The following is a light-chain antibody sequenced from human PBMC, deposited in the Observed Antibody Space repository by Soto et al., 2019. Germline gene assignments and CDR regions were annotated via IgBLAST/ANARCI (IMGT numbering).Light chain of an antibody. Sequence: QSALTQPASVSGSPGQSITISCTGTSSDVGTYNLVSWYQQHPGKAPKLMIYEGSKRPSGVSDRFSGSKSGNTASLRISGLQAEDEADYHCCSYAGSSSLVFGGGTQLTVL. CDR3: CSYAGSSSLV. V-gene: IGLV2-23*01. J-gene: IGLJ2*01. CDR2: EGS. CDR1: SSDVGTYNL.